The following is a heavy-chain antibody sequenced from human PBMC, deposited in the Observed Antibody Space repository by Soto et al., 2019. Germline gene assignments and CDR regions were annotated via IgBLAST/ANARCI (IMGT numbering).Heavy chain of an antibody. CDR3: ASHLRPTNCGGGYFDY. V-gene: IGHV4-39*01. CDR2: MSYSRST. Sequence: QLQLQESGPGLVKPSETLSLTCFVSGGSISSNNYYWGWIRQPPGKGLEWIGSMSYSRSTYYNPSLKSRVTMSVDTSKSQVSLKLTSVTAADTAVYYCASHLRPTNCGGGYFDYWGQGPLVTVSS. D-gene: IGHD3-16*01. J-gene: IGHJ4*02. CDR1: GGSISSNNYY.